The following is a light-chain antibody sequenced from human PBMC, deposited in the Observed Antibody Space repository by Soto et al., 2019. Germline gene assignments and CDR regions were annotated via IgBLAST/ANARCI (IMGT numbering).Light chain of an antibody. CDR3: QQSRT. CDR1: QTTNNW. J-gene: IGKJ2*01. V-gene: IGKV1-5*01. Sequence: DIQMTQSPSTLSASVGETVTITCRASQTTNNWLAWYQHKPGKAPELLICDVSTLESGVPSRFSGSGSGTEFTLTISSLQPDDFATYYCQQSRTFGQGTKLEIK. CDR2: DVS.